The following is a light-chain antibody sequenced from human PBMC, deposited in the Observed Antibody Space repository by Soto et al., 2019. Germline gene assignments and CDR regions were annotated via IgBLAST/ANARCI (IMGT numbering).Light chain of an antibody. V-gene: IGKV1-5*01. CDR2: GAS. Sequence: DIQMTQSPSTLSASVGDRVTIKCRASQNIGNWLAWYQQRPGKAPNLLIYGASILQTGVPTRFSGSGFGTEFTLIISSLQPDDFATYYCHQYDSYPYTFGQGTKLEIK. CDR3: HQYDSYPYT. CDR1: QNIGNW. J-gene: IGKJ2*01.